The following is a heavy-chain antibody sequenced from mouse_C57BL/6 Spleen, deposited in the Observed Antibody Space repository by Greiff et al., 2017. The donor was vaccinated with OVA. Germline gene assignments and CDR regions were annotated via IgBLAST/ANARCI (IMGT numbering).Heavy chain of an antibody. V-gene: IGHV1-9*01. Sequence: QVQLQQSGAELMKPGASVKLSCKATGYTFTGYWIEWVKQRPGHGLEWIGEILPGSGSTYYNAKFKGKATFTADTASNTAYLQISRLTTEDSAIYYCARRYYGSWYFDVWGTGTTVTVSS. CDR3: ARRYYGSWYFDV. CDR2: ILPGSGST. D-gene: IGHD1-1*01. CDR1: GYTFTGYW. J-gene: IGHJ1*03.